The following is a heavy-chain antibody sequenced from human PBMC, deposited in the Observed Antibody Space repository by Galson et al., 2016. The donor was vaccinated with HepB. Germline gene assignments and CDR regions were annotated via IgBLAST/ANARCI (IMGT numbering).Heavy chain of an antibody. CDR3: ARGHAGYSSSWDRSFAY. V-gene: IGHV3-33*05. CDR1: GVSFKGYG. J-gene: IGHJ4*02. D-gene: IGHD6-13*01. Sequence: SLRLACAASGVSFKGYGMHWVRQAPGKGLEWVTFISHDGSNTYSPNSVKARLTVSRDNYRNTLFLQMHSLRDDDTAVYYCARGHAGYSSSWDRSFAYWGQGTLVTVSS. CDR2: ISHDGSNT.